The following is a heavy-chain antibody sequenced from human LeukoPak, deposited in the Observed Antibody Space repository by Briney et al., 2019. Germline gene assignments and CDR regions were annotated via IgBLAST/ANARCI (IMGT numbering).Heavy chain of an antibody. CDR3: AELGITMIGGV. J-gene: IGHJ6*04. V-gene: IGHV3-20*04. D-gene: IGHD3-10*02. Sequence: GGSLRLSCAASGFTFDDYGMSWVRHAPGKGLEGVSGINWNGGSTVYADSVRGRFTISRDNAKNSLYLQMNSLRAEDTAVYYCAELGITMIGGVGGKGTTVTISA. CDR1: GFTFDDYG. CDR2: INWNGGST.